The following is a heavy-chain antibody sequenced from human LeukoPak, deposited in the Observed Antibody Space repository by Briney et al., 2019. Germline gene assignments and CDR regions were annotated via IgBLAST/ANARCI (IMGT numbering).Heavy chain of an antibody. Sequence: GRSLRLSCAGSGFIFNNYAMHWVRQPPGKGLEWVSGISWNSGSIDYADSVKGRLTISRDNAKNSLYLQMNSLRVEDTAFYYCAKDNRRHYTSGPNPDSLHWGQGALVTVSS. CDR2: ISWNSGSI. CDR3: AKDNRRHYTSGPNPDSLH. D-gene: IGHD6-19*01. V-gene: IGHV3-9*01. J-gene: IGHJ4*02. CDR1: GFIFNNYA.